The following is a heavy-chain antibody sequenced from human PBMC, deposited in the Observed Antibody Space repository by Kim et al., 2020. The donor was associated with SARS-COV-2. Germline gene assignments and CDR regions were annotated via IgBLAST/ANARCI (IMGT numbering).Heavy chain of an antibody. D-gene: IGHD6-13*01. V-gene: IGHV3-7*03. J-gene: IGHJ3*01. CDR2: DGSGK. Sequence: DGSGKYYVDSVEGRFTISVDTTKNSVYLQMNRLRAEDTAVYYCARGIAGDVWGQGTMVTVSS. CDR3: ARGIAGDV.